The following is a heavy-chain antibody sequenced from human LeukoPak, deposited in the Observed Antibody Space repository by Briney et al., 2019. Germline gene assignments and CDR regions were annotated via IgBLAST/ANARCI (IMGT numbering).Heavy chain of an antibody. CDR2: ISSSSYI. CDR1: GFTFSSYS. Sequence: GGSLRLSCAASGFTFSSYSMNWVRQAPGKGLEWVSSISSSSYIYYADSVKGRFTISRDNAKNSLYLQMNSLRAEDTAVYYCAKERTKFCGSPSCFLTWFAPGGREPLVPVPS. D-gene: IGHD2-2*01. J-gene: IGHJ5*02. CDR3: AKERTKFCGSPSCFLTWFAP. V-gene: IGHV3-21*04.